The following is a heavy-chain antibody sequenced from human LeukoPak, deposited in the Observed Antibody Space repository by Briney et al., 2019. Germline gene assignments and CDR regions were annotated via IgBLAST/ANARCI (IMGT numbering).Heavy chain of an antibody. Sequence: SETLSLTCTVSGGSISSYYWSWIRQPPGKGLEWIGYIYYSGSTNYNPSLKSRVTISVDTSKNQFSLKLSSVTAADTAVYYCAGGLRDGFSLSFDYWGQGTLVTVSS. D-gene: IGHD5-24*01. V-gene: IGHV4-59*01. J-gene: IGHJ4*02. CDR1: GGSISSYY. CDR2: IYYSGST. CDR3: AGGLRDGFSLSFDY.